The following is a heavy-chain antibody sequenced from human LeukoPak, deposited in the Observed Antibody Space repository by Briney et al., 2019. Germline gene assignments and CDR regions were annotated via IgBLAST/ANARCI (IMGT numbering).Heavy chain of an antibody. Sequence: SETLSLTCTVSGGSFSSYYWSWIRQPPGKGLEWIGYIYYSGSTNHNPSLKSRVTISIDTSKSQFSLKVSSVTAADTAVYYCARVAAPGTYKTVFDYWGQGTLVTVSS. V-gene: IGHV4-59*01. CDR3: ARVAAPGTYKTVFDY. J-gene: IGHJ4*02. CDR2: IYYSGST. D-gene: IGHD6-13*01. CDR1: GGSFSSYY.